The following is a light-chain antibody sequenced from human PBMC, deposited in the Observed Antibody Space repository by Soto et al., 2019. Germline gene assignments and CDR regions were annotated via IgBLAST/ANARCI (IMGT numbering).Light chain of an antibody. J-gene: IGKJ1*01. Sequence: DIHMTQSPSTLSASVGDRVTITCRASQSISIWLAWYQQKPGKAPNLLIYKTSSLESGVPSRFSGSGSGTKYSLTISSRQPDDFATYYCQHYNDYSWTFGQGTKVEIK. CDR3: QHYNDYSWT. V-gene: IGKV1-5*03. CDR2: KTS. CDR1: QSISIW.